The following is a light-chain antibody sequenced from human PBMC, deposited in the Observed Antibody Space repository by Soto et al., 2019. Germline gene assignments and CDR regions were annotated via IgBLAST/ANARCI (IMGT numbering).Light chain of an antibody. Sequence: QSVLTQPASVSGSPGQSITISCTGTSSDVGGYNYVSWFQQHPGKAPKLKIYEVSNRPSGVSNRFSGSKSGYTASLTISELQAEDEADYYCISFTSSNTWVFGGGTKLTVL. J-gene: IGLJ3*02. CDR1: SSDVGGYNY. CDR3: ISFTSSNTWV. CDR2: EVS. V-gene: IGLV2-14*03.